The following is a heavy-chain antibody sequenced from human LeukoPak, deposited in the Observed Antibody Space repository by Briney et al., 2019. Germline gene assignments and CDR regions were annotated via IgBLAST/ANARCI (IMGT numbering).Heavy chain of an antibody. Sequence: SETLSLTCSVSGGYISSYYWSWIRQPPGKGLEWIGYIYYTGSTNYNPSLKSRVTISIDTSKKQLSLKLRSVTAADTAVYYCARDRRESSKPNDAFDIWGQGTMVTVSS. CDR2: IYYTGST. D-gene: IGHD4-11*01. J-gene: IGHJ3*02. CDR3: ARDRRESSKPNDAFDI. CDR1: GGYISSYY. V-gene: IGHV4-59*01.